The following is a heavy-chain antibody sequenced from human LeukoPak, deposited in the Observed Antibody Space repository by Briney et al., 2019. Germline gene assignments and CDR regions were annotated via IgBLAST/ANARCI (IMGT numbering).Heavy chain of an antibody. D-gene: IGHD4-11*01. J-gene: IGHJ6*02. CDR1: GGSISSHY. Sequence: SETLSLTCTVSGGSISSHYWSWIRQPPGKGLEWIGNIYYSGSTNYNPSLKSRVTISVDTSKNQFSLKLSSVTAADTAVYYCARDRDYSNRYYYYGMDVWGQGTTVTVSS. CDR3: ARDRDYSNRYYYYGMDV. V-gene: IGHV4-59*11. CDR2: IYYSGST.